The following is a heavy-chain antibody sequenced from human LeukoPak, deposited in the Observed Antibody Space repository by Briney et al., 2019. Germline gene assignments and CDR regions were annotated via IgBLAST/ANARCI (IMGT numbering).Heavy chain of an antibody. D-gene: IGHD3-22*01. V-gene: IGHV3-74*01. J-gene: IGHJ3*01. Sequence: GGSLRLSCGASGFTFSTYWMHWVRQAPGKGLVWVARINGDGGDTNYADSVKGRFTISRDNARNTVYLQVNCLRAEDTAVYYCARGWVPSDITLKWGQGTMVTVSS. CDR1: GFTFSTYW. CDR2: INGDGGDT. CDR3: ARGWVPSDITLK.